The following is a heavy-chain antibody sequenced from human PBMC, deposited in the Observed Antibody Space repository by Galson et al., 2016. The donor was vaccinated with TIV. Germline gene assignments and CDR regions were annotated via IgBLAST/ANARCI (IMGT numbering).Heavy chain of an antibody. CDR2: FIPLFGTA. J-gene: IGHJ6*02. D-gene: IGHD5-18*01. V-gene: IGHV1-69*13. CDR3: AKDRNTAMDTYYWYYGMDV. CDR1: GDTFSSYP. Sequence: SVKVSCKASGDTFSSYPFNWVRQAPGQGLEWVGGFIPLFGTANYAQKFQGRVTISADESTSTLYMEVSSLRSEDTAIYYCAKDRNTAMDTYYWYYGMDVWGQGTTVTVSS.